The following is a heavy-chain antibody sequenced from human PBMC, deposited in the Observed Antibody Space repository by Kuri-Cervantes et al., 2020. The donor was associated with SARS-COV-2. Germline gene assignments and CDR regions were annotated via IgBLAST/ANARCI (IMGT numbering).Heavy chain of an antibody. Sequence: SVKVSCKASGGTFSSYAISWVRQAPGQGLEWMGGIIPIFGTANYAQKFQGRVTITADESTSTAYMELSSLRSDDTAVYYCARDAYYDFWSGYYPFDYWGQGTLVTVSS. D-gene: IGHD3-3*01. J-gene: IGHJ4*02. CDR1: GGTFSSYA. V-gene: IGHV1-69*13. CDR2: IIPIFGTA. CDR3: ARDAYYDFWSGYYPFDY.